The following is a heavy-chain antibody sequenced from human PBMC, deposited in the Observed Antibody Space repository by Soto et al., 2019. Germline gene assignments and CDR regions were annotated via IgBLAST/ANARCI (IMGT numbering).Heavy chain of an antibody. CDR2: VYTSDYT. CDR3: ASSDGHPGHFFYYNGMGV. Sequence: SETLSLTCSVSGASIRSYYWHWIRQPPGKGLEWIGYVYTSDYTRYSSSLKSRVTISVDTSKSQFYLRLNSVTAADTAVYYCASSDGHPGHFFYYNGMGVWGQGTTVTVSS. D-gene: IGHD3-3*02. V-gene: IGHV4-4*08. CDR1: GASIRSYY. J-gene: IGHJ6*02.